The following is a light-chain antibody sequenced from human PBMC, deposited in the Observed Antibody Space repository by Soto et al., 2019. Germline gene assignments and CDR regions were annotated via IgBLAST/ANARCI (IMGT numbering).Light chain of an antibody. J-gene: IGLJ1*01. CDR3: SSYTSSSTLDV. CDR1: SRDVGGYNY. CDR2: EVS. V-gene: IGLV2-14*01. Sequence: QSALTQPASVSGSPGQSITTSCTGTSRDVGGYNYVSWYQQHPGKAPKLMIYEVSNRPSGVSNRFSGSKSGNTASLTISGLQAEDEADYYCSSYTSSSTLDVFGTGTKVTVL.